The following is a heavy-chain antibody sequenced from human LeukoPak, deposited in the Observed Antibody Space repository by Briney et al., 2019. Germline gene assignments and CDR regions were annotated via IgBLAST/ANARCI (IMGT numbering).Heavy chain of an antibody. CDR1: GFTFSSYS. J-gene: IGHJ4*02. CDR2: ISSSSSYI. V-gene: IGHV3-21*01. D-gene: IGHD3-10*01. CDR3: ASHMVRGVLGDY. Sequence: GGSLGLSCAASGFTFSSYSMNWVRQAPGKGLEWVSSISSSSSYIYYADSVKGRFTISRDNAKNSLYLQMNTLRAEDTAVYYCASHMVRGVLGDYWGQGTLVTVSS.